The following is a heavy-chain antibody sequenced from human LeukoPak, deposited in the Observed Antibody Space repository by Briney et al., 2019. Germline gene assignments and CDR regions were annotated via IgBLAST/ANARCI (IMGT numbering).Heavy chain of an antibody. J-gene: IGHJ4*02. Sequence: PGGSLRLSCAASGFSFSSYRMNWVRQAPGKGLEWVASISSNKGYIYYADSVKGRFTISRDNGENSLHLQMNSLRAEDEAVYYCARDLGTRKSIAFADWGQGTLVTVSS. V-gene: IGHV3-21*01. D-gene: IGHD6-6*01. CDR2: ISSNKGYI. CDR1: GFSFSSYR. CDR3: ARDLGTRKSIAFAD.